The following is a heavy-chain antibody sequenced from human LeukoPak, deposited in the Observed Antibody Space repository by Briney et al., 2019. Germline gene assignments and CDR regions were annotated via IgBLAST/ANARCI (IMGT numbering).Heavy chain of an antibody. D-gene: IGHD6-13*01. CDR1: GGSISSSSYY. CDR3: ARDRSSSWSAIHWFDP. J-gene: IGHJ5*02. Sequence: PSETLSLTCTVSGGSISSSSYYWGWIRQPPGKGLEWIGSIYYSGSTYYNPSLKSRVTISVDTSKNQFSLKLSSVTAADTAVYYCARDRSSSWSAIHWFDPWGQGTLVTVSS. V-gene: IGHV4-39*07. CDR2: IYYSGST.